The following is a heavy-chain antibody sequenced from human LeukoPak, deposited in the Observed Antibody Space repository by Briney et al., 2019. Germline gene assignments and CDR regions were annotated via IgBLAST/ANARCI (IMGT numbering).Heavy chain of an antibody. CDR3: ARRDYYDNSDDNYHSFEY. Sequence: SETLSLTCAVSGGSISSNKWWSWLRQAPGKGLEWLGEVVHSGSTNYNPSLKSRVTISVDKSKNQLSLRLNSVTAADTAVYYCARRDYYDNSDDNYHSFEYWGQGTLVTVSS. J-gene: IGHJ4*02. D-gene: IGHD3-22*01. CDR2: VVHSGST. CDR1: GGSISSNKW. V-gene: IGHV4-4*02.